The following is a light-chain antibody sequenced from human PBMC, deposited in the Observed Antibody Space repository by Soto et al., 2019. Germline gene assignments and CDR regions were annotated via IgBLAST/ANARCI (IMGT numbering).Light chain of an antibody. V-gene: IGLV2-23*01. CDR3: CSYDGSYV. Sequence: QSALTQPASVSGSRGQSITISCTGTSNDVGSYNIVSWYQQQPDKAPKLIIYEGFKRPSGVSDRFSGSKSGNTASLTISGLQAEDEADYYCCSYDGSYVFGTGTKLTVL. CDR2: EGF. J-gene: IGLJ1*01. CDR1: SNDVGSYNI.